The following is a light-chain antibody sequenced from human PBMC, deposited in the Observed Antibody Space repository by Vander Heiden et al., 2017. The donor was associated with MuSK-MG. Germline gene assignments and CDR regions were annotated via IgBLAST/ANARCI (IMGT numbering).Light chain of an antibody. V-gene: IGKV2-28*01. J-gene: IGKJ1*01. CDR1: ESLLNSNGYTY. Sequence: EIVVTQSPLSLPVTPGEPASISCRSTESLLNSNGYTYLDWYLQKPGQSPQLLIYSASNRASGVPDRFSGSGSGTDFTLNISRVEAEDVGIYCCRVPLQSAWTFGQGTKVEIK. CDR2: SAS. CDR3: RVPLQSAWT.